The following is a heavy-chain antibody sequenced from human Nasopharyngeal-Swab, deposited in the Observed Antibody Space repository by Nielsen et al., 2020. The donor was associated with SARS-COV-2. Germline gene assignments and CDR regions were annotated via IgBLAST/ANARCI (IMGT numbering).Heavy chain of an antibody. CDR3: ASEHPAEYALDV. Sequence: GGSLRLSCAVSGFSGYDMNWVRQAPGKGLEWLSYISGSSGTIYYADSVKGRFTIPRDNAKKSLFLQMNSLRAEDTAVYYCASEHPAEYALDVWGLGTTVTVS. J-gene: IGHJ6*02. CDR1: GFSGYD. CDR2: ISGSSGTI. V-gene: IGHV3-48*04.